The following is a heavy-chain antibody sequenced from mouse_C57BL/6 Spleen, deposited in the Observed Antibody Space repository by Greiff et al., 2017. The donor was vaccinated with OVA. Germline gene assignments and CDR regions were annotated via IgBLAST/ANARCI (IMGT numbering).Heavy chain of an antibody. Sequence: QVQLQQPGTELVKPGASVKLSCKASGYTFTSYWMHWVKQRPGQGLEWIGNINPSNGGTNYNEKFKSKATLTVDKSSSTAYLQLSRLTTKDDAVYYCARKYCSSNGCAYWGKGTMVTVSA. D-gene: IGHD1-1*01. V-gene: IGHV1-53*01. CDR1: GYTFTSYW. J-gene: IGHJ3*01. CDR3: ARKYCSSNGCAY. CDR2: INPSNGGT.